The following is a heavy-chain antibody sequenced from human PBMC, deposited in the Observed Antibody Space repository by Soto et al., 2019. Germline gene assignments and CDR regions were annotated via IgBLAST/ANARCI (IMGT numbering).Heavy chain of an antibody. CDR1: GFTFSNYW. J-gene: IGHJ4*02. CDR3: ARGLYGAYGQDF. V-gene: IGHV3-74*01. CDR2: IKGDEITT. D-gene: IGHD4-17*01. Sequence: EVQLVESGENLVQPGGSLRLSCAASGFTFSNYWIHWVRQAPGKGLVWVSRIKGDEITTNYADSVKGRFTISRDNAKNPVFLQMPSLRAEDTALYYCARGLYGAYGQDFWGQGILVTVSS.